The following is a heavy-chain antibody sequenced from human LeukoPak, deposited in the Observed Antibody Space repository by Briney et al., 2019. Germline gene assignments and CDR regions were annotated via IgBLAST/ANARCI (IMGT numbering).Heavy chain of an antibody. D-gene: IGHD6-19*01. CDR2: IIPIFGTA. CDR1: GYTFASYG. J-gene: IGHJ4*02. V-gene: IGHV1-69*13. Sequence: SVKVSCKASGYTFASYGISWVRQAPGQGLEWMGGIIPIFGTANYAQKFQGRVTITADESTSTAYMELSSLRSEDTAVYYCARGGIAVAGRFDYWGQGTLVTVSS. CDR3: ARGGIAVAGRFDY.